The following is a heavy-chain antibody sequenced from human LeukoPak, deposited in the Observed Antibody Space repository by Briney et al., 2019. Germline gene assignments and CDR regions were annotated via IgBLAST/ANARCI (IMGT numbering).Heavy chain of an antibody. CDR3: ARDDAFDI. J-gene: IGHJ3*02. Sequence: GGSLRLSCVPSGFTFSNYATRWVRQAPGKGPEWVSAISGSGGSTYYADSVKGRFTISRDNSKNTLNLQMNSLRAEDTAVYYCARDDAFDIWGQGTMVTVSS. CDR2: ISGSGGST. CDR1: GFTFSNYA. V-gene: IGHV3-23*01.